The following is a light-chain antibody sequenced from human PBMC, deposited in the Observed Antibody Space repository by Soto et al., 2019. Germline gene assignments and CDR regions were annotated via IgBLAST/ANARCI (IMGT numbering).Light chain of an antibody. Sequence: DIQMTQSPSSLSASVGDRVTITCQASQAINNYLHWYQQKPGKAPKLLIYDASNLEKGAPSRFSGSGSGTAFTFDISSLQPEDVATYYCQHHHNLPHFGQGTKVEIK. V-gene: IGKV1-33*01. CDR3: QHHHNLPH. J-gene: IGKJ1*01. CDR2: DAS. CDR1: QAINNY.